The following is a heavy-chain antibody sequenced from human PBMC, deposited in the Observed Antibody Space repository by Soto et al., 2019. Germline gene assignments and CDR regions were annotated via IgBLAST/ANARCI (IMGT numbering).Heavy chain of an antibody. CDR2: ISYDGSNK. J-gene: IGHJ4*02. CDR3: AKAEDIVVVPALDY. V-gene: IGHV3-30*18. D-gene: IGHD2-2*01. Sequence: VGSLRLSCAASGFTFSSYGMHWVRQAPGKGLEWVAVISYDGSNKYYADSVKGRFTISRDNSKNTLYLQVNSLRAEDTAVYYCAKAEDIVVVPALDYWGQGTLVTVSS. CDR1: GFTFSSYG.